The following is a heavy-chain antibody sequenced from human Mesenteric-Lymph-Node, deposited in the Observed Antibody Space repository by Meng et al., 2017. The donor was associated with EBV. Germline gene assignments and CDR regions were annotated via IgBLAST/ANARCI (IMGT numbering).Heavy chain of an antibody. J-gene: IGHJ4*02. CDR1: GGSISSYY. CDR3: ARDIDSSGFPHYFDY. CDR2: IYYSGST. V-gene: IGHV4-59*01. Sequence: VQLQESGPGLVKPSETLSLTCTVSGGSISSYYWSWIRQPPGKGLEWIGYIYYSGSTDYNPSLKSRVTISVDTSKNQFSLKLSSVTAADTAMYYCARDIDSSGFPHYFDYWGQGTLVTVSS. D-gene: IGHD3-22*01.